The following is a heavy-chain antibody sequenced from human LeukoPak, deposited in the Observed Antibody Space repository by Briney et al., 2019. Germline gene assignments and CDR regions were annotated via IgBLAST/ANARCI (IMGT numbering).Heavy chain of an antibody. CDR3: ARDGSSSWYIMYFDY. CDR1: GYTFTGYY. Sequence: ASVKVSCKASGYTFTGYYMHWVRQAPGQGLEWMGWINPNSGGTNYAQKLQGRVTMTRDTSISTAYMELSRLRSDDTAVYYCARDGSSSWYIMYFDYWGQGTLVTVSS. V-gene: IGHV1-2*02. CDR2: INPNSGGT. D-gene: IGHD6-13*01. J-gene: IGHJ4*02.